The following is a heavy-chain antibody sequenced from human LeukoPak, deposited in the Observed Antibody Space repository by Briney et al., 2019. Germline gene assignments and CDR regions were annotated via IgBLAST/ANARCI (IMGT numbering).Heavy chain of an antibody. J-gene: IGHJ5*02. Sequence: SETLSLTCTVSGGSISSYYLSWIRKPAGKGLEWIGRIYSRGSTYNPSLTSRVTMSADTSRNHVSLTLNSVTAADTAVYYCARDSGTTGEVKFDPWGQGTLVTVSS. V-gene: IGHV4-4*07. CDR2: IYSRGST. D-gene: IGHD3-10*01. CDR1: GGSISSYY. CDR3: ARDSGTTGEVKFDP.